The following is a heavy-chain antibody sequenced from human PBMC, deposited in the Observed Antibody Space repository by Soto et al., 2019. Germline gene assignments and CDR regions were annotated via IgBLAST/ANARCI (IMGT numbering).Heavy chain of an antibody. Sequence: QVRLVESGGDLVKPGGSLRLSCAASGFTFSDYYMTWVRQAPGKGLEWVSYISGSGSATFYADSVKGRFTISRDNAKNSLYLQMSSLRTEDTAMYYCARWSAAMDYWGQGILVTVSS. D-gene: IGHD2-2*01. CDR2: ISGSGSAT. CDR1: GFTFSDYY. V-gene: IGHV3-11*01. CDR3: ARWSAAMDY. J-gene: IGHJ4*02.